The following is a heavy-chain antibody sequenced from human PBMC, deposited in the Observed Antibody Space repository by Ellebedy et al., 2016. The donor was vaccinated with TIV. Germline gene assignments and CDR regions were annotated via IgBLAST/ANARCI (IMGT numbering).Heavy chain of an antibody. J-gene: IGHJ6*02. D-gene: IGHD5-12*01. V-gene: IGHV4-4*07. CDR1: GGSISSYY. Sequence: SETLSLTCTVSGGSISSYYWSWIRQPAGKGLEWIGRIYTSGSTNYNPSLKSRVTISVDTSKNRFSLKLSSVTAADTAVYYCAREPDIVATWTGGMDVWGQGTTVTVSS. CDR3: AREPDIVATWTGGMDV. CDR2: IYTSGST.